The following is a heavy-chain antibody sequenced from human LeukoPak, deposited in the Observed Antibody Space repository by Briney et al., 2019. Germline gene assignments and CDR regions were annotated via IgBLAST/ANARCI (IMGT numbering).Heavy chain of an antibody. CDR2: IYYSGST. CDR1: GGSISSYY. D-gene: IGHD5/OR15-5a*01. Sequence: SETLSLTCTVSGGSISSYYWSWIRQPPGKGLKWIGYIYYSGSTNYNPSLKSRVTISVDTSKNQFSLKLSSVTAADTAVYYCASSTRPYYYYGMDVWGQGTTVTVSS. V-gene: IGHV4-59*08. J-gene: IGHJ6*02. CDR3: ASSTRPYYYYGMDV.